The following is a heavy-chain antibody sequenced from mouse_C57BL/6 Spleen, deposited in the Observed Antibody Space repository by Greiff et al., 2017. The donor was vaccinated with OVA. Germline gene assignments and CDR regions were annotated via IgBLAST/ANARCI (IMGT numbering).Heavy chain of an antibody. CDR1: GFTFSDYG. Sequence: EVQGVESGGGLVKPGGSLKLSCAASGFTFSDYGMHWVRQAPEKGLEWVAYISSGSSTIYYADTVKGRFTISRDNAKNTLFLQMTSLRSEDTAMYYCARHYYGSVGYWGQGTTLTVSS. J-gene: IGHJ2*01. V-gene: IGHV5-17*01. CDR3: ARHYYGSVGY. CDR2: ISSGSSTI. D-gene: IGHD1-1*01.